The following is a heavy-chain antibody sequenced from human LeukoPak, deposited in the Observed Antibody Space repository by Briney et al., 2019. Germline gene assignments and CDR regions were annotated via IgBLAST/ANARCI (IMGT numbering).Heavy chain of an antibody. CDR2: IYHSGST. D-gene: IGHD2-2*01. CDR1: GGSISSGGYY. J-gene: IGHJ4*02. Sequence: SQTLSLTCTVSGGSISSGGYYWSWIRQPPGKGLEWIGYIYHSGSTYYNPSLKSRVTISVDRSKNQFSLKLSSVTAADTAVYYCARDVCSSTSCYLGRFDYWGQGTLVTVSS. CDR3: ARDVCSSTSCYLGRFDY. V-gene: IGHV4-30-2*01.